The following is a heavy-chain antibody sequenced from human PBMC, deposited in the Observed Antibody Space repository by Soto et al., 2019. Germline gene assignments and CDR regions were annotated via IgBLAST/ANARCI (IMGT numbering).Heavy chain of an antibody. D-gene: IGHD1-26*01. V-gene: IGHV3-66*01. CDR3: VRRWG. CDR1: EFTVSNNY. J-gene: IGHJ3*01. CDR2: IYSDGST. Sequence: EVQLVESGGGLVQPGGYLRLSCAASEFTVSNNYMSWVRQAPGKGLEWVSLIYSDGSTDYADSVKGRFTISRDNSKNTLSLQMNSLRVEDTAMYYCVRRWGWGQGTLVTVSS.